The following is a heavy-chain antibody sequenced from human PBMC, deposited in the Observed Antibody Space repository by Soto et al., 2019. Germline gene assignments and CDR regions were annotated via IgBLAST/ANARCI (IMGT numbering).Heavy chain of an antibody. CDR2: SNSDGRST. V-gene: IGHV3-74*01. CDR3: ARETSSWSLDY. CDR1: GFTFSTYW. D-gene: IGHD6-13*01. J-gene: IGHJ4*02. Sequence: GGSLRLSCAASGFTFSTYWMHWVRQAPGKGLVWVSRSNSDGRSTDHADSVKGRFTISRDNAKNTLYLQMNSLRVEDTAVYYCARETSSWSLDYWGQGMLVTVCS.